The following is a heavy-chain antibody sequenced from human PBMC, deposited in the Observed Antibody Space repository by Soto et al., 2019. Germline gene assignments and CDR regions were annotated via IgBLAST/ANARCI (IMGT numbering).Heavy chain of an antibody. V-gene: IGHV1-18*01. CDR3: ARVSHPWQYYYYYYMDV. D-gene: IGHD5-12*01. CDR2: ISAYNGNT. CDR1: GYTFTSYG. J-gene: IGHJ6*03. Sequence: VSVKVSCKASGYTFTSYGISWVRQAPGQGLEWMGWISAYNGNTNYAQKLQGRVTMTTDPSTSTAYMELRSLRSDDTAVYYCARVSHPWQYYYYYYMDVWGKGTTVTVSS.